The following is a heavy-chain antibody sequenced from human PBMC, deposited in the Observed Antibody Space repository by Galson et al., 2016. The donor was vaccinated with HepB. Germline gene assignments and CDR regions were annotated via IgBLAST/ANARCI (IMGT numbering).Heavy chain of an antibody. D-gene: IGHD2-15*01. J-gene: IGHJ4*02. V-gene: IGHV5-51*01. Sequence: QSGAEVKKPGESLKISCKASGYTFVSYWIVWVRQLPGKGLEWMGIIYPGDPDARSSPSFQGQVTISADKSINTAYLQWSSLKASDSAMYYCVRESKGYCSDGDCYRFDNWGQGTLSPSPQ. CDR2: IYPGDPDA. CDR1: GYTFVSYW. CDR3: VRESKGYCSDGDCYRFDN.